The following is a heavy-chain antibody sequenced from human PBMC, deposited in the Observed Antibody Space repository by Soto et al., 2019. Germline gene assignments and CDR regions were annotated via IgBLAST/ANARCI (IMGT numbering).Heavy chain of an antibody. Sequence: SETLSLTCTVSGGSISSYYWSWIRQPPGKGLEWIGYIYYSGSTNYNPSLKSRVTISVDTSKNQFSLKLSSVTAADTAVYYCARGWTYSSGWPPDFDYWGQGTLVTVSS. D-gene: IGHD6-19*01. J-gene: IGHJ4*02. CDR2: IYYSGST. CDR3: ARGWTYSSGWPPDFDY. CDR1: GGSISSYY. V-gene: IGHV4-59*01.